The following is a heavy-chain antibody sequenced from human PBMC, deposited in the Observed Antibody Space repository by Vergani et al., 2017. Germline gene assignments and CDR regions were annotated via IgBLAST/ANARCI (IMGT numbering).Heavy chain of an antibody. V-gene: IGHV3-23*04. CDR2: ISGSGGST. CDR1: GFTFSSYW. D-gene: IGHD3-22*01. Sequence: EVQLVESGGGLVQPGGSLRLSCAASGFTFSSYWMSWVRQAPGKGLEWVSAISGSGGSTYYADSVKGRFTISRDNSKNTLYLQMNSLRAEDTAVYYCAKVQLDSSVVRGAYYFDYWGQGTLVTVSS. CDR3: AKVQLDSSVVRGAYYFDY. J-gene: IGHJ4*02.